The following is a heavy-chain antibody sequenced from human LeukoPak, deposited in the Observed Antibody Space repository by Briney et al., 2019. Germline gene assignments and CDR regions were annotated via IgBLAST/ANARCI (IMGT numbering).Heavy chain of an antibody. CDR1: GFTFSSFA. CDR3: AKDKGSGTYPPY. V-gene: IGHV3-23*01. CDR2: ISGSGGST. J-gene: IGHJ4*02. D-gene: IGHD1-26*01. Sequence: PGGSLRLSCAASGFTFSSFAMSWVRQAPGKGPEWVSGISGSGGSTYYVDSVKGRFTISRDNSNNRLYLQMNSLRTDDTAVYYCAKDKGSGTYPPYWGQGTLVTVSS.